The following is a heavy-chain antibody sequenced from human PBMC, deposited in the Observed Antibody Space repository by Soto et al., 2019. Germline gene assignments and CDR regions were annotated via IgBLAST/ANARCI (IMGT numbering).Heavy chain of an antibody. Sequence: QVQLVQSGAEVKKPGSSVKVSCKASGGTFSSYAISWVRQAPGQGLEWMGGIIPISETTNYAQKFQGRVTITAGESKSTAYMELSSLRSEDTAVYYCARSPGSSTRLAIYYYYYYGMDVWGQGTTVTVSS. J-gene: IGHJ6*02. D-gene: IGHD2-2*01. CDR2: IIPISETT. CDR3: ARSPGSSTRLAIYYYYYYGMDV. V-gene: IGHV1-69*01. CDR1: GGTFSSYA.